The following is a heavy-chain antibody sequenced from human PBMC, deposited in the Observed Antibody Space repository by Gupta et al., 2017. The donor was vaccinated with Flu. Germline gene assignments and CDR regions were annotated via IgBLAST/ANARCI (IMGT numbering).Heavy chain of an antibody. Sequence: EVQLVVFGGGLVKPGGSLRLSCAASGFTFISHSMNWVRPAPGKGLEWVSAISSSSSYIYYSDSVKGRFTITRDNAKNSLYLQMNSLRAEDTAVYYCARDWADYGDYYYGMDVWGQGTTVTGSS. D-gene: IGHD4-17*01. V-gene: IGHV3-21*01. J-gene: IGHJ6*02. CDR2: ISSSSSYI. CDR1: GFTFISHS. CDR3: ARDWADYGDYYYGMDV.